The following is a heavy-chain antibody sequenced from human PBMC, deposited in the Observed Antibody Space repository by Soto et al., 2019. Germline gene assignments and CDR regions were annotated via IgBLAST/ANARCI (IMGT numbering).Heavy chain of an antibody. V-gene: IGHV3-7*03. Sequence: PGGSLRLSCAVSGFSFSSAWMTWIRQAPGKGLVRVAIMSAGGSERYYVDSVKVRFTICRDDARNSLFLQMSSLMVQDTAVYFCARDRAYRRFEYWGQGSLVTVSS. CDR2: MSAGGSER. CDR3: ARDRAYRRFEY. CDR1: GFSFSSAW. J-gene: IGHJ4*01. D-gene: IGHD4-4*01.